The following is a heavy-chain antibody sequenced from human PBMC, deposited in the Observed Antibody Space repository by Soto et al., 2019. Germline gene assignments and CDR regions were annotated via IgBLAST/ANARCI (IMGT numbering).Heavy chain of an antibody. V-gene: IGHV5-51*01. J-gene: IGHJ3*02. CDR3: ATGPNLRPLAAFGI. Sequence: GESLKISCKGSGYSFTSYWIGWVRQMPGKGLEWMGIIYPGDSDIRYSPSFQGQVTISADKSISTAYLQVNSLKTEDTAVYYCATGPNLRPLAAFGIWGQGTVVTVSS. CDR1: GYSFTSYW. CDR2: IYPGDSDI.